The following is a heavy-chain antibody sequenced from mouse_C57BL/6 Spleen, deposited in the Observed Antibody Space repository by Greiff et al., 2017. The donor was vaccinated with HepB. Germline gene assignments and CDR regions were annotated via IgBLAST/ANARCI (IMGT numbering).Heavy chain of an antibody. D-gene: IGHD1-1*01. Sequence: VQLQQSGTVLARPGASVKMSCKTSGYTFTSYWMHWVKQRPGQGLEWIGAIYPGNSDTSYNQKFKGKAKLTAVTSASTAYMELSSLTNEDSAVYYCTRPHLVLRIGYFDVWGTGTTVTVSS. J-gene: IGHJ1*03. CDR2: IYPGNSDT. CDR1: GYTFTSYW. V-gene: IGHV1-5*01. CDR3: TRPHLVLRIGYFDV.